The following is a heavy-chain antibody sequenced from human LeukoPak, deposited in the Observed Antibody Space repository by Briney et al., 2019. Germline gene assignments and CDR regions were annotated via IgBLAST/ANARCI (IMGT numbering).Heavy chain of an antibody. D-gene: IGHD3-22*01. V-gene: IGHV3-21*01. CDR3: ARDLGQSSGYYPPRD. CDR2: ISSSSSYI. J-gene: IGHJ4*02. Sequence: GGSLRLSCAASGFTFSSYSMNWVRQAPGKGLEWVSSISSSSSYIYYADTVKGRFTISRDNAKNSLYLQMNSLRAEDTAVYYCARDLGQSSGYYPPRDWGQGTLVTVSS. CDR1: GFTFSSYS.